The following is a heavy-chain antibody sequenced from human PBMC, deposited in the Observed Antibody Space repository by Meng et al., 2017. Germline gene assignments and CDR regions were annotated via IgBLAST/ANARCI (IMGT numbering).Heavy chain of an antibody. J-gene: IGHJ2*01. V-gene: IGHV4-34*01. Sequence: QVQLQQVGAGLLKPAGTLSLPCAVYGWSFSGYYWSWIRQPPGKGLEWIGEINHSGSTNYNPSLKSRVTISVDTSKNQFSLKLSSVTAADTAVYYCARGRSGTWPWYFDLWGRGTLVTVSS. CDR3: ARGRSGTWPWYFDL. D-gene: IGHD1-1*01. CDR2: INHSGST. CDR1: GWSFSGYY.